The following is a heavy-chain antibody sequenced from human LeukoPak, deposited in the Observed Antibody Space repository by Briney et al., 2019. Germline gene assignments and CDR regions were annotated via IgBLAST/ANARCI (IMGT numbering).Heavy chain of an antibody. Sequence: PGGSLRLSCAASGFTFSSYAMSWVRQAPGKGLEWVSGINWNGGSTGYADSVKGRFTISRDNAKNSLYLQMNSLRAEDTALYYCARDGGSLDDYGDYWGQGTLVTVSS. J-gene: IGHJ4*02. CDR2: INWNGGST. CDR1: GFTFSSYA. CDR3: ARDGGSLDDYGDY. D-gene: IGHD4/OR15-4a*01. V-gene: IGHV3-20*04.